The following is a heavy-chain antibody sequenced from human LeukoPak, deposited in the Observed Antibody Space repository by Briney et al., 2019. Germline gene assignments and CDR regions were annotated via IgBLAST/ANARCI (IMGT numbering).Heavy chain of an antibody. V-gene: IGHV3-23*01. CDR2: INNSGDRR. Sequence: PGGSLRLSCAASGFTFSSYWMSWVRQAPGKGLEWVSGINNSGDRRFYADSVKGRFTISRDNSKNTLYLQMNSLRAEDTAVYYCARGWYNFDYWGQGTRVTVSS. CDR3: ARGWYNFDY. D-gene: IGHD6-19*01. CDR1: GFTFSSYW. J-gene: IGHJ4*02.